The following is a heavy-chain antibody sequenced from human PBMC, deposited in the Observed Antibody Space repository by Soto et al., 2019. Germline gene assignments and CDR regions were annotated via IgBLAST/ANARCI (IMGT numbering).Heavy chain of an antibody. CDR3: ARAASTDYLNLDY. J-gene: IGHJ4*02. CDR1: GYTFTGHY. D-gene: IGHD4-17*01. V-gene: IGHV1-2*02. CDR2: INANSGAT. Sequence: RASVKVSCKASGYTFTGHYMHWVRQAPGQGLEWMGWINANSGATLDAQKFRGRVTMTRDTSIRTAYLELSRLTSDDTAVYFCARAASTDYLNLDYWGQGTLVTVSS.